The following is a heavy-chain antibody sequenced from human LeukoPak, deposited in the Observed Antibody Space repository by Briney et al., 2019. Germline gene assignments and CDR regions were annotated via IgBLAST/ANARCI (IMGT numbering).Heavy chain of an antibody. V-gene: IGHV3-74*01. D-gene: IGHD3-10*01. CDR1: GFTFSTHW. CDR3: ASLLTPYHGSGGAGMDV. J-gene: IGHJ6*02. Sequence: GGSLRLSCAASGFTFSTHWMYWVRQAPGKELVWVSRISGDGSMTSYADSVKGRFTISRDNAEDTLFLQMTSLRVEDTALYFCASLLTPYHGSGGAGMDVWGQGTTVTVSS. CDR2: ISGDGSMT.